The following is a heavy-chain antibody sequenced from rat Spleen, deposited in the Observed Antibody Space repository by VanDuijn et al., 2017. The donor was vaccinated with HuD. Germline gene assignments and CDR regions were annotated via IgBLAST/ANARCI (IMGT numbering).Heavy chain of an antibody. CDR3: GGGGY. CDR2: ISYGDTSGHSST. Sequence: EVQLVESGGGLVQPGRSLKLSCAASGFTFSDYGMAWVRQAPTKGLEWVATISYGDTSGHSSTYYRDSVKGQFTISRDNAQNPLYLQMNSLRSEDTTTYYCGGGGYWGQGVMVTVSS. CDR1: GFTFSDYG. V-gene: IGHV5-29*01. J-gene: IGHJ2*01.